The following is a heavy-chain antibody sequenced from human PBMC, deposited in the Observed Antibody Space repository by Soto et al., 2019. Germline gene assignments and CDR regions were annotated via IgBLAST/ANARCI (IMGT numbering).Heavy chain of an antibody. CDR1: GGPISGTSYY. CDR2: IYYSGST. V-gene: IGHV4-39*07. J-gene: IGHJ4*02. D-gene: IGHD2-2*01. Sequence: SETLSLTCTVSGGPISGTSYYWGWIRQPPGKGLEWIGSIYYSGSTYYNPSLKSRVTISVDTSKNQFSLKLSSVTAADTAVYYCARVGYCSSTPCWPIGYFEYWGQGTLVTVSS. CDR3: ARVGYCSSTPCWPIGYFEY.